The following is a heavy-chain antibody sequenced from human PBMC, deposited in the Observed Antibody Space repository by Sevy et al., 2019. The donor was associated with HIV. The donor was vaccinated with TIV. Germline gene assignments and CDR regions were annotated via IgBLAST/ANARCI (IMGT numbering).Heavy chain of an antibody. D-gene: IGHD3-22*01. CDR1: GFTVSSNY. CDR3: ARGSTYYYDDSGYSTRGDAFDI. CDR2: IYTGGST. Sequence: GALRLSCVASGFTVSSNYMTWVRQAPGKGLEWVSVIYTGGSTYYAESVKGRFTISRDNSKNTVYLRMNSLRAEDTAVYYCARGSTYYYDDSGYSTRGDAFDIWGQGTMVTVSS. J-gene: IGHJ3*02. V-gene: IGHV3-53*01.